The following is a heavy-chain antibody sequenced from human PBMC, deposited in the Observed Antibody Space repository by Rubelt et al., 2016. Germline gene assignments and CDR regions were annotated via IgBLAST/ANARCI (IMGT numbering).Heavy chain of an antibody. CDR3: ASDRRIFGVVSY. CDR1: GFTFSRYC. CDR2: ITSVGGTT. D-gene: IGHD3-3*01. Sequence: GGSLRLSCAASGFTFSRYCIHWVRQAPGKGRVWVSRITSVGGTTSYADPVKGRFTISTDTAKNTLYLKMNSLKAEDTAVYYCASDRRIFGVVSYWGQGTLVTVSS. V-gene: IGHV3-74*01. J-gene: IGHJ4*02.